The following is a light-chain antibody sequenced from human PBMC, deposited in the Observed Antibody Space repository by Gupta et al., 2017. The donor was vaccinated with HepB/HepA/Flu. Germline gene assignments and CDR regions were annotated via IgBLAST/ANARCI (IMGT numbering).Light chain of an antibody. CDR2: AAS. V-gene: IGKV1-39*01. CDR1: QSISSY. J-gene: IGKJ3*01. Sequence: DIQMTQSPSSLSASVGDRVTITCRASQSISSYLNWYQQKPGKAPKLLIYAASSWQSGVPSRFSGSGSGKDLTLTISSRQQEDFATYYCQQSDSNPVITFGHGTKVDIK. CDR3: QQSDSNPVIT.